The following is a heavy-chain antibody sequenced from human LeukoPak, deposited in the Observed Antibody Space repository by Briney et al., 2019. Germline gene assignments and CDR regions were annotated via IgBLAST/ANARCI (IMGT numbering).Heavy chain of an antibody. D-gene: IGHD6-19*01. CDR1: GYTFTGYY. V-gene: IGHV1-2*02. CDR2: INPNSGGT. Sequence: GASVKVSCKASGYTFTGYYMHWVRQAPGQGLEWMGWINPNSGGTNYEQKFQGRVTMTRDTSISTAYMELSRLRSDDTAVYYCARVYPVAGTPLPDYWGQGTLVTVSS. CDR3: ARVYPVAGTPLPDY. J-gene: IGHJ4*02.